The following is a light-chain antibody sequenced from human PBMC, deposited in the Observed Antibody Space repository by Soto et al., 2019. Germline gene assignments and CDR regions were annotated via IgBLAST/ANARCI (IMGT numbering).Light chain of an antibody. J-gene: IGKJ2*01. CDR1: QSVSSSY. V-gene: IGKV3-20*01. CDR3: XXXGSXPMYT. CDR2: GAS. Sequence: EIVLTQSPGTLSLSPGERATLSCRASQSVSSSYFAWYQQKPGQAPRLLIYGASGRATGIPDRFSGSGSGTDFTLTISRLEPEDFAVXXXXXXGSXPMYTFGQGTKLEIK.